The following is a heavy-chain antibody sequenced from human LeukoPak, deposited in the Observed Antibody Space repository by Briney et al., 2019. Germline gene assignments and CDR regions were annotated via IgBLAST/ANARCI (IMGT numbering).Heavy chain of an antibody. V-gene: IGHV4-61*02. J-gene: IGHJ4*02. D-gene: IGHD6-13*01. CDR1: GGSISSGSYY. CDR2: IYTSGST. CDR3: ARQLVTKFDY. Sequence: SETLSLTCTVSGGSISSGSYYWSWIRQPAGKGLEWIGRIYTSGSTNYNPSLKSRVTISVDTSKNQFSLKLSSVTAADTAVYYCARQLVTKFDYWGQGTLVTVSS.